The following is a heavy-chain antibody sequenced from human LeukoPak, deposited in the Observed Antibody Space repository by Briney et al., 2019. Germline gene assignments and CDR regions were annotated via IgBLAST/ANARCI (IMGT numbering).Heavy chain of an antibody. V-gene: IGHV3-30*04. CDR1: GFTFSSYA. J-gene: IGHJ4*02. D-gene: IGHD4-17*01. CDR2: ISYDGSNK. CDR3: ARGLTGGMTTVTTLSY. Sequence: GGSLRLSCAASGFTFSSYAMNWVRQAPDKGLEWVAVISYDGSNKYYADSVKGRFTISRDDSKNTLYLQVNSLRAEDTAVYYCARGLTGGMTTVTTLSYWGLGTLVTVSS.